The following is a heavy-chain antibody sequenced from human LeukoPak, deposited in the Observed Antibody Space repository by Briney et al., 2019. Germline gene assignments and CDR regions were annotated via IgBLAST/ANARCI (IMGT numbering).Heavy chain of an antibody. Sequence: PGGSLRLSCAASGFTFSSYGMHWVRQAPGKGLEWVAFIRYDGSNKYYADSVKGRFTISRDNSKNTLYLQMNSLRAEDTAVYYCAKSFTDIVVVPAATVDHYYYYYYMDVWGKGATVTVSS. CDR3: AKSFTDIVVVPAATVDHYYYYYYMDV. J-gene: IGHJ6*03. CDR1: GFTFSSYG. V-gene: IGHV3-30*02. CDR2: IRYDGSNK. D-gene: IGHD2-2*01.